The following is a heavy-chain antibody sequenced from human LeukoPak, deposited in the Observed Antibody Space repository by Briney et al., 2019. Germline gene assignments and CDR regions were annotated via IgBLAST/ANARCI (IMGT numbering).Heavy chain of an antibody. J-gene: IGHJ4*02. CDR1: GFTFDDYA. CDR2: ISGDGGRT. Sequence: GGSLRLSCAASGFTFDDYAMHWVRQAPGRGLEWVSLISGDGGRTYYGHSVKGRFTISRHNSRNSLYLQMNSLRTEDTALYYCAKGLYSDYSGSPDYWGQGTLVTVSS. V-gene: IGHV3-43*02. CDR3: AKGLYSDYSGSPDY. D-gene: IGHD3-22*01.